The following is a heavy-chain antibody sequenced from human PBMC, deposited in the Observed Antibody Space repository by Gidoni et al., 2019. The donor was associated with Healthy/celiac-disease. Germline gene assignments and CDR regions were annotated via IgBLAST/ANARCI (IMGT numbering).Heavy chain of an antibody. J-gene: IGHJ4*02. Sequence: EVQLVESGGALVQPGRSLRLSCAASGFPFDDYAIPWVRQAPGKGLEWVSGISWNSGSIGYADSVKGRFTISRDNAKNSLYLQMNSLRAEDTALYYCAKDMSDDYVWGSYRYIFDYWGQGTLVTVSS. CDR2: ISWNSGSI. CDR1: GFPFDDYA. CDR3: AKDMSDDYVWGSYRYIFDY. D-gene: IGHD3-16*02. V-gene: IGHV3-9*01.